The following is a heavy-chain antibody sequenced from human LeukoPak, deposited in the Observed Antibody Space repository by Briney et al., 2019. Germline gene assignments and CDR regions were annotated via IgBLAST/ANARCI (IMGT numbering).Heavy chain of an antibody. CDR2: MNPKTGDT. J-gene: IGHJ6*02. D-gene: IGHD3-3*01. CDR3: AKGAIFGVTTRGDGVDV. Sequence: ASVKVSCKASGYTFTIFDINWVRQAPGQGLEWVGWMNPKTGDTVYAQNFQGRVTMTRDTSIGTAYMELSSLRSEDRAVYYCAKGAIFGVTTRGDGVDVWGQGTSVTVSS. CDR1: GYTFTIFD. V-gene: IGHV1-8*01.